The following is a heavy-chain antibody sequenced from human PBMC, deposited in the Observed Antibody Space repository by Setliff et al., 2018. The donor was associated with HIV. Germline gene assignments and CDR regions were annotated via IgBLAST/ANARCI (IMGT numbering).Heavy chain of an antibody. Sequence: ASVKVSCKASGYTFTGFYVHWVRQAPGQGLEWMGWINPNSGGTNYAQKFHGRVTMTTDTSISTAYMELSRLRSDDTAVYYCARSPLDPPYNDFWSGYNPFDYWGQGTLVTVSS. CDR2: INPNSGGT. CDR1: GYTFTGFY. D-gene: IGHD3-3*01. V-gene: IGHV1-2*02. CDR3: ARSPLDPPYNDFWSGYNPFDY. J-gene: IGHJ4*02.